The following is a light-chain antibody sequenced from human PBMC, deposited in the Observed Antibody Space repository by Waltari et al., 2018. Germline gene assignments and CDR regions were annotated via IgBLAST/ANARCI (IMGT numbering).Light chain of an antibody. J-gene: IGLJ1*01. V-gene: IGLV1-47*02. CDR2: SNN. CDR1: RFNVGLNS. Sequence: QSILTQPPSASGAPGQRVTISCSGTRFNVGLNSFYWYQQLPGTAPKLIIYSNNKRPSGVPDRFSGSKSGTSASLAISGLRSEDEGDYYCSAWDDSLSGHYVFGTGTTVTVL. CDR3: SAWDDSLSGHYV.